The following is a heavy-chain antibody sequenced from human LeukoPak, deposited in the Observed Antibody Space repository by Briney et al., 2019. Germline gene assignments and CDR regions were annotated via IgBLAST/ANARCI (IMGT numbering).Heavy chain of an antibody. CDR1: GGSISSSRYG. CDR2: IYYTGGT. V-gene: IGHV4-39*01. D-gene: IGHD3-16*01. CDR3: ASILERIMMRPPRDAFDV. Sequence: SETLSLTCTVAGGSISSSRYGWGWIRQPPGKGLEWFGSIYYTGGTYYTASLKSRVSISVDTSKNQVSLKLRSVTAADTAVYYCASILERIMMRPPRDAFDVWGHGTLVSVSS. J-gene: IGHJ3*01.